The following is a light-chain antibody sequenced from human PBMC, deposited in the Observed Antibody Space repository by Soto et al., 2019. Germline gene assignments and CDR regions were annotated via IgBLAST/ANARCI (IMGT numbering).Light chain of an antibody. Sequence: IHFTHSPSSLSAPVADRVTITCQASRNVSNYLNWYQQKPGQAPRLLIYDASNLETGIPARFSGSGSGTDFTFTISSLEPEDIGVYYCQQRSNWAITFGQGTRLEIK. CDR3: QQRSNWAIT. CDR1: RNVSNY. V-gene: IGKV1-33*01. J-gene: IGKJ5*01. CDR2: DAS.